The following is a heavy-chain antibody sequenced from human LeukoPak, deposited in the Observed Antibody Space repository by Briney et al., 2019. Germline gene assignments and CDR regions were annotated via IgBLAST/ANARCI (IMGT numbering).Heavy chain of an antibody. CDR1: GFTFSSYE. V-gene: IGHV3-48*03. D-gene: IGHD3-22*01. CDR3: ARDNYYDSSGYPVNAFDI. J-gene: IGHJ3*02. Sequence: GGSLRLSCAASGFTFSSYEMNWVRQAPGKGLEWVSYISSSGSTIYYADSVKGRFTISRDNAKNSLYLQMNSLRAEDTAVYYCARDNYYDSSGYPVNAFDIRGQGTMVTVSS. CDR2: ISSSGSTI.